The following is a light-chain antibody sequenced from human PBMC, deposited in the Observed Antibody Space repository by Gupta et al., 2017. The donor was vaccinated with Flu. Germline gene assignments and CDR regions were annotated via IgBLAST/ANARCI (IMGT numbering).Light chain of an antibody. CDR3: QRRGNWPPYT. J-gene: IGKJ2*01. V-gene: IGKV3-11*01. CDR2: DAS. CDR1: QSVGSY. Sequence: DRATLSCRASQSVGSYLAWYQQKPGQAPRLLIYDASNRAVGTPVRFSGSGTGTDFTLTISRVEPEDFAVYYCQRRGNWPPYTFGQGTKLEIK.